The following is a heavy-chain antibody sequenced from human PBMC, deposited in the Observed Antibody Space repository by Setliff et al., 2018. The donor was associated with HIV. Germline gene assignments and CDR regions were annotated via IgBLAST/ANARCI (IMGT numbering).Heavy chain of an antibody. CDR2: VNQSGGT. V-gene: IGHV4-34*01. CDR3: VVRVYGPIEY. D-gene: IGHD4-17*01. CDR1: HASFSDYY. Sequence: SETLSLTCAVYHASFSDYYRGWVRQAPGKGLEWIGEVNQSGGTNYNSSLKSRVTLSMDLSKNQFSLKLTSLTAADTAVYYCVVRVYGPIEYWGQGKQVTVSS. J-gene: IGHJ4*02.